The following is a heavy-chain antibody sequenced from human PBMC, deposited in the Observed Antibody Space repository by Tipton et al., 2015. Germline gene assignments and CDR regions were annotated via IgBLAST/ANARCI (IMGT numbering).Heavy chain of an antibody. CDR3: ARGLLGAFDY. CDR1: GFSFDDYA. Sequence: SLRLSCAASGFSFDDYAMHWVRXAPGKGLEWVSGIGWNSSSIVYADSVKGRFTISRDNSKNTVYLQMNSLRVEDTAVYYCARGLLGAFDYWGQGTLVTVSS. D-gene: IGHD3-10*01. V-gene: IGHV3-9*01. J-gene: IGHJ4*02. CDR2: IGWNSSSI.